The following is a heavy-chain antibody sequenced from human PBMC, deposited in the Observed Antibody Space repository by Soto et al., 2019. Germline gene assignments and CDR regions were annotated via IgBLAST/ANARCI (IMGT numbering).Heavy chain of an antibody. V-gene: IGHV3-48*02. CDR3: ARDRLYAFDT. CDR2: ISRRSDFI. J-gene: IGHJ3*02. Sequence: GGSLRLSCAVSGFSLSDYSMNWVRRAPGKGLEWISYISRRSDFINYADSVKGRFTISRDNAKNSLYLQMNSLSDEDTAVYYCARDRLYAFDTWGQGKMVTVSS. CDR1: GFSLSDYS.